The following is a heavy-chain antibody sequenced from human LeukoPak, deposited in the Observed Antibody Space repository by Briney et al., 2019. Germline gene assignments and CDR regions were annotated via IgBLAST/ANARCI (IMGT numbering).Heavy chain of an antibody. D-gene: IGHD4-11*01. CDR2: IYYSGRT. Sequence: PSETLSLTCTVSGGSITSSSYYSGWIRPPPGKGLEWFGSIYYSGRTYYNPSLKSRVTMSVDTSKNRFSLKVTYVTAADTAVYYCARRGYSNYVPRGWFDPWGQGTLVTVSS. V-gene: IGHV4-39*07. J-gene: IGHJ5*02. CDR1: GGSITSSSYY. CDR3: ARRGYSNYVPRGWFDP.